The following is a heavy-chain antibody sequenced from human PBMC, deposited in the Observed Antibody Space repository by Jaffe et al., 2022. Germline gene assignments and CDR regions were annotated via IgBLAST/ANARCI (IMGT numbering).Heavy chain of an antibody. D-gene: IGHD1-26*01. CDR2: IYWDDAK. J-gene: IGHJ3*02. Sequence: QITLKESGPTLVRPSQTLTLTCTFSGFSLNTGGVGVGWIRQPPGKALDWLALIYWDDAKHYSPSLRSRLTITMDASKNQVVLKMTNMDPVDTATYYCAHSGERTDHSDPFLDAFDMWGQGTMVTVSS. V-gene: IGHV2-5*02. CDR3: AHSGERTDHSDPFLDAFDM. CDR1: GFSLNTGGVG.